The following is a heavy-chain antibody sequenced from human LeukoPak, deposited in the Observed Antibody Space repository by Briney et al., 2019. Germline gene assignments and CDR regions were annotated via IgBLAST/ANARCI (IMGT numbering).Heavy chain of an antibody. Sequence: SVKVSCKASGGTFSSYAISWVRQAPGQGLEWMGGIIPIFGTANYAQKFQGRVTITADDSTSTAYMELSSLRSEDTAVYYCADLVYCSSSSCYEPFNQTWGQGTLVTVSP. CDR2: IIPIFGTA. CDR1: GGTFSSYA. CDR3: ADLVYCSSSSCYEPFNQT. J-gene: IGHJ4*02. D-gene: IGHD2-2*01. V-gene: IGHV1-69*13.